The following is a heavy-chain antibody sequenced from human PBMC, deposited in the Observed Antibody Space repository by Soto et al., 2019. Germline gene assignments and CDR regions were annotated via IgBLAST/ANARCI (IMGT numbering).Heavy chain of an antibody. J-gene: IGHJ4*02. V-gene: IGHV4-34*01. CDR2: INHSGGT. CDR1: GGSFSAYY. D-gene: IGHD3-22*01. Sequence: SETLSLTCAVYGGSFSAYYWSWIRQPPGKGLEWIGEINHSGGTSYNPSLKSRVTISVDTSKSQFSLKLTSVTAADRAVYYCATSSVDTVDRSGFYENWGQGTPVTVSS. CDR3: ATSSVDTVDRSGFYEN.